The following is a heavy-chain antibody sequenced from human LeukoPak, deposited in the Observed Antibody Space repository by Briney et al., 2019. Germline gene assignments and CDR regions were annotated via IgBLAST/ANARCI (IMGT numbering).Heavy chain of an antibody. Sequence: ASVKVSCKASGYTFTSYDINWVRQAAGQGLEWMGWMNPNSGNTGYAQNFQGRVTMTRNTSITTAYMELSSLRSEDTAVYYCAKIGGYGSGNYYYTMDVWGQGTTVTVPS. D-gene: IGHD3-10*01. CDR3: AKIGGYGSGNYYYTMDV. CDR2: MNPNSGNT. CDR1: GYTFTSYD. V-gene: IGHV1-8*01. J-gene: IGHJ6*02.